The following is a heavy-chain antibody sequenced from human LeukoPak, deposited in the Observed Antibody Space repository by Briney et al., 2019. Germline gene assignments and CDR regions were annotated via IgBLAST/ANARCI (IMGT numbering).Heavy chain of an antibody. V-gene: IGHV1-46*01. D-gene: IGHD6-13*01. CDR3: ARDGRLGKFTAAAVHDAFDI. J-gene: IGHJ3*02. CDR2: INPSGGST. Sequence: ASVKVSCKASGYTFTSYYMHWVRQAPGQGLEWMGIINPSGGSTSYAQKFQGRVTMTRDTSTSTVYMELSSLRSEDTAVYYCARDGRLGKFTAAAVHDAFDIWGQGTMVTVSS. CDR1: GYTFTSYY.